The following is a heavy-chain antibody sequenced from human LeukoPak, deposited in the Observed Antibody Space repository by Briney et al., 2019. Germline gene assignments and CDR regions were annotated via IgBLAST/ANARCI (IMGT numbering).Heavy chain of an antibody. Sequence: GGSLRLSCAASGFTFSSYAMNWVRQAPGRGLEWVSGISGSGGTSYYADSVKGRFTISRDNSKNTLYLQMNSQRAEDTAVYYCANGNRCTSPNFLGYYYFYMDVWGKGTTVTVSS. V-gene: IGHV3-23*01. CDR1: GFTFSSYA. CDR3: ANGNRCTSPNFLGYYYFYMDV. CDR2: ISGSGGTS. D-gene: IGHD2-8*01. J-gene: IGHJ6*03.